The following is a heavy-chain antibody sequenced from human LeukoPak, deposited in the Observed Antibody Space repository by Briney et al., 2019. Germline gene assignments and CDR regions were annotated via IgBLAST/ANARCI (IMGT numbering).Heavy chain of an antibody. CDR1: GYSFTSYW. D-gene: IGHD1-26*01. J-gene: IGHJ1*01. Sequence: GESLKISCKGSGYSFTSYWIGWVRQMPGKGLEWMGVINPGDSDTRYSPSFQGQVTMSVDKSISTASLQWRSLKASDTAMYYCARLGIPEYFQDWGQGTLVTVSS. CDR2: INPGDSDT. V-gene: IGHV5-51*01. CDR3: ARLGIPEYFQD.